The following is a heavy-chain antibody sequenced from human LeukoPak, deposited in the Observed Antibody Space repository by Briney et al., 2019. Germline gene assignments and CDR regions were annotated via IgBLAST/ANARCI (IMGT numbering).Heavy chain of an antibody. D-gene: IGHD5-12*01. V-gene: IGHV4-59*08. CDR1: GGSISSYY. Sequence: PSETLPLTCTVSGGSISSYYWSWIRQPPGKGLEWIGYIYYSGSTNYNPSLKSRVTISVDTSKNQFSLKLSSVTAADTAVYYCARLSRGVATRFDYWGQGTLVTVSS. J-gene: IGHJ4*02. CDR2: IYYSGST. CDR3: ARLSRGVATRFDY.